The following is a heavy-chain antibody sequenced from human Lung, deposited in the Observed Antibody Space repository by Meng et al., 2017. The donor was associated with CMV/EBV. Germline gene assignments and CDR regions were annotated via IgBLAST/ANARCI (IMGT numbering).Heavy chain of an antibody. CDR3: ARDLDIGYGMDV. CDR1: GGSVSSGSYY. J-gene: IGHJ6*02. CDR2: IYYSGST. V-gene: IGHV4-61*01. D-gene: IGHD2-15*01. Sequence: SXTLSLTCTVSGGSVSSGSYYWSWIRQPPGKGLEWIGYIYYSGSTNYNPSLKSRVTISVDTSKNQFSLKLSSVTAADTAVYYCARDLDIGYGMDVWGQGTAVTVS.